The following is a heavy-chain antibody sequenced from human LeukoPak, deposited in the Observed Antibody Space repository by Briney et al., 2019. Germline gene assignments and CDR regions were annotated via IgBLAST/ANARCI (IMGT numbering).Heavy chain of an antibody. D-gene: IGHD1-26*01. CDR2: INHSGST. Sequence: PSETLSLTCAVYGGSFSGYYWSWIRQPPGKGLEWIGEINHSGSTNYKPSLKSRVTISVDTSKNQFSLKLSSVTAADTAVYYCARGGIVGATYDYWGQETLVTVSS. CDR1: GGSFSGYY. J-gene: IGHJ4*02. V-gene: IGHV4-34*01. CDR3: ARGGIVGATYDY.